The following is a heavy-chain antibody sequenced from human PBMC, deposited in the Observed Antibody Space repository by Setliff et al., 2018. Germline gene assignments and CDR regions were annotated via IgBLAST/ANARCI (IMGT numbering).Heavy chain of an antibody. V-gene: IGHV4-61*02. J-gene: IGHJ6*03. D-gene: IGHD3-3*01. Sequence: SETLSLTCTVSGDSISRAKYYWSWIRQSAGKGLECLGRIYTDGSTRYNPSLNSRVTLLIDTAKNQISLRLSSVTAADTAVYFCARVTGFSYMDVWGKGTTVTVSS. CDR2: IYTDGST. CDR1: GDSISRAKYY. CDR3: ARVTGFSYMDV.